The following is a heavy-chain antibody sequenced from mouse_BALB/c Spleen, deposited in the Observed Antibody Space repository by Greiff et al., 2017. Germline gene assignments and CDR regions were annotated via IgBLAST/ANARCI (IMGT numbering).Heavy chain of an antibody. CDR3: ARDEGGNLDY. CDR1: GFTFSSYG. V-gene: IGHV5-6*01. CDR2: ISSGGSYT. D-gene: IGHD2-1*01. J-gene: IGHJ2*01. Sequence: EVQVVESGGDLVKPGGSLKLSCAASGFTFSSYGMSWVRQTPDKRLEWVATISSGGSYTYYPDSVKGRFTISRDNAKNTLYLQMSSLKSEDTAMYYCARDEGGNLDYWGQGTTLTVSS.